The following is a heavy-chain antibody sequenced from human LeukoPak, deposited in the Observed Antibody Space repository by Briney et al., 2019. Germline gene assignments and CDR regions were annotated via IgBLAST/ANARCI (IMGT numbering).Heavy chain of an antibody. D-gene: IGHD1-1*01. CDR3: ARSRNGVHKRSNWFDP. V-gene: IGHV4-34*01. Sequence: SETLSLTCAVYGGSFSGYYWSWIRQPPGKGLEWIGEINHSGSTNYNPSLKSRVTISVDTSKNQFSLKLSSVTAADTAVYYCARSRNGVHKRSNWFDPWGQGTLVTVSS. CDR2: INHSGST. J-gene: IGHJ5*02. CDR1: GGSFSGYY.